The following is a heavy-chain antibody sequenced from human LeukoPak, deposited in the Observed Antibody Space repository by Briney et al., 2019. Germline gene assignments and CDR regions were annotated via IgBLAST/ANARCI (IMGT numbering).Heavy chain of an antibody. V-gene: IGHV1-69*06. CDR3: ARDRPPAAGTYYYYYGMDV. J-gene: IGHJ6*04. D-gene: IGHD6-13*01. CDR1: GGTFSSYA. CDR2: IIPIFGTA. Sequence: SVKVSCKASGGTFSSYAISWVRQAPGQGLEWMGGIIPIFGTANYAQKFQGRVTITADKSTSTAYMELSSLRSEDTAVYYCARDRPPAAGTYYYYYGMDVWGKGTTVTVSS.